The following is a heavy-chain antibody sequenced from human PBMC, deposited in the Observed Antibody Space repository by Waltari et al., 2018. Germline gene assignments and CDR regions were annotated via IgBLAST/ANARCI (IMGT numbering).Heavy chain of an antibody. D-gene: IGHD6-19*01. CDR1: GYTFTSYD. J-gene: IGHJ4*02. V-gene: IGHV1-8*01. CDR3: ARGIAVAGTNADY. CDR2: VNPNRGNT. Sequence: QAQLVQSGAEVKKPGASVKVSCKASGYTFTSYDINCVRQATGQGLEWMGWVNPNRGNTGYAQKFQGRVTMTRNTSISTAYMELSSLRSEDTAVYYCARGIAVAGTNADYWGQGTLVTVSS.